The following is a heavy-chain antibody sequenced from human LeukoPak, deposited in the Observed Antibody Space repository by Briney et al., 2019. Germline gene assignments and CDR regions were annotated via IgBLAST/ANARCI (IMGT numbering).Heavy chain of an antibody. CDR3: ARDGAYFYYDSSGHNAPFDY. V-gene: IGHV3-11*01. Sequence: GGSLRLSCAASGVTFSDHYMSWIRQAPGTGLEWVSYICSSDSTIYYADSVKGRFTISRDNAKNSLYLQMNSLRAEDTAVYYCARDGAYFYYDSSGHNAPFDYWGQGNLVTVSS. J-gene: IGHJ4*02. CDR1: GVTFSDHY. D-gene: IGHD3-22*01. CDR2: ICSSDSTI.